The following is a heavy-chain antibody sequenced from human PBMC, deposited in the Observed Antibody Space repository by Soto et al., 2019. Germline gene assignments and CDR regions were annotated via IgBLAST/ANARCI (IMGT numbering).Heavy chain of an antibody. D-gene: IGHD5-18*01. Sequence: GGSLRLSCAASGFTVSSNYMSWVRQAPGKGLEWVSVIYSGGSTYYADSVKGRFTISRDNSKNTLYLQMNSLRAEDTAVYYCARGLGYSYAGFDYWGQGTLVTVSS. CDR2: IYSGGST. J-gene: IGHJ4*02. V-gene: IGHV3-53*01. CDR3: ARGLGYSYAGFDY. CDR1: GFTVSSNY.